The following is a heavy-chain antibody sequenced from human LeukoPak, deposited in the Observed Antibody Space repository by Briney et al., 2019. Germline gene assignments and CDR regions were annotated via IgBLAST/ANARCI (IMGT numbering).Heavy chain of an antibody. D-gene: IGHD3-10*01. CDR3: AKDISGLPEYFQH. CDR2: ISASGGTT. CDR1: GFTFNNYA. V-gene: IGHV3-23*01. Sequence: GGSLRLSCTASGFTFNNYAMSWVRQAPGRGLEWVSGISASGGTTYYADSVKGRFTISRDSSKSTLHLQMNTLRAEDTAVYYCAKDISGLPEYFQHWGQGTLVIVSS. J-gene: IGHJ1*01.